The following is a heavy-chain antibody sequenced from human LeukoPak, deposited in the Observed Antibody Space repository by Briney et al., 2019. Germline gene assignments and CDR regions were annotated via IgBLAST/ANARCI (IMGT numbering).Heavy chain of an antibody. CDR2: IFISGTT. CDR3: VRQGYNYGAFNA. J-gene: IGHJ4*02. V-gene: IGHV4-4*07. CDR1: GDSISCCY. Sequence: SETLSLTCAVSGDSISCCYWTWIRQPAGKGLEWIGRIFISGTTNYNPSLQGRVTISVDRSKSQFSLRLSSVTAADTAVYYCVRQGYNYGAFNAWGQGTLVTVSS. D-gene: IGHD5-18*01.